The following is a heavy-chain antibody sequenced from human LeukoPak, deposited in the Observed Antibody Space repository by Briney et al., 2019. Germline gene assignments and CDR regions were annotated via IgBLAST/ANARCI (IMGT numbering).Heavy chain of an antibody. CDR2: ISYSGST. D-gene: IGHD5-24*01. CDR3: ARYIRDCQNLSPLDY. J-gene: IGHJ4*02. V-gene: IGHV4-59*01. CDR1: GDSISPYY. Sequence: SETLSLTCTISGDSISPYYWSWIRQPPAKELEWVGYISYSGSTRYNPSHKSRVRMSVDTSKNQFSLRLTSVTAADTAVYYCARYIRDCQNLSPLDYWGQGTLVTVSS.